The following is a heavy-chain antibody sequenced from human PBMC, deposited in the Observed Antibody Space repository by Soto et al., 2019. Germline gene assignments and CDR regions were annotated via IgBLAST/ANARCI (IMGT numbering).Heavy chain of an antibody. CDR3: ARVTMVRGVELGY. J-gene: IGHJ4*02. D-gene: IGHD3-10*01. Sequence: QVQLVQSGAEEKKPGASVKVSCKASGYTFTSYAMHWVRQAPGQRLEWMGWINAGNGNTKYSQKFQGRVTITRDTSASTAYMELSSLRSEDTAVYYCARVTMVRGVELGYWGQGTLVTVSS. CDR2: INAGNGNT. CDR1: GYTFTSYA. V-gene: IGHV1-3*05.